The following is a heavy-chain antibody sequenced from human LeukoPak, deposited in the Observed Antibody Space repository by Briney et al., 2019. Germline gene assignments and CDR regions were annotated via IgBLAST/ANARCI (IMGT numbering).Heavy chain of an antibody. J-gene: IGHJ4*02. Sequence: PGGSLRLSCAASGFTFSDYYMSWIRQAPGKGLEWVSYISSSGSTIYYADSVKGRFTISRDNAKNSLYLQMNSLRAEDTAVYYCATVVRRNSGYGENDNWGQGTLVTVSS. CDR1: GFTFSDYY. CDR2: ISSSGSTI. CDR3: ATVVRRNSGYGENDN. V-gene: IGHV3-11*01. D-gene: IGHD5-12*01.